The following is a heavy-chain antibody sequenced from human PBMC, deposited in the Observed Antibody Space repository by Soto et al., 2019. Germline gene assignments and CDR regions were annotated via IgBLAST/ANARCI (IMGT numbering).Heavy chain of an antibody. V-gene: IGHV4-39*01. CDR3: ASHGITTVTTSRWFDP. J-gene: IGHJ5*02. CDR2: LYYSGST. D-gene: IGHD4-17*01. CDR1: GGSISSSSYD. Sequence: QLQLQESGPGLVKPSETLSLTCTVSGGSISSSSYDWGWIRQPPGKGLEWIGSLYYSGSTDYNPALKSRVTISVDTSKNQFSLKLSSVTAADTAVYYCASHGITTVTTSRWFDPWGQGTLVTVSS.